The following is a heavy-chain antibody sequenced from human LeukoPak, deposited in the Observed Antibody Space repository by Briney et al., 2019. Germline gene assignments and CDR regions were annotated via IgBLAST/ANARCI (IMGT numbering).Heavy chain of an antibody. Sequence: GASVKVSCKASGYTFTSYDINWVRQATGQGLEWMGWMNPNSGNTGYAQKFQGRVTITRNTSISTAYMELSSLRSEDTAVYYCARSRFYQLLSGNWFDPWGQGTLVTVSS. V-gene: IGHV1-8*03. CDR1: GYTFTSYD. D-gene: IGHD2-2*01. J-gene: IGHJ5*02. CDR2: MNPNSGNT. CDR3: ARSRFYQLLSGNWFDP.